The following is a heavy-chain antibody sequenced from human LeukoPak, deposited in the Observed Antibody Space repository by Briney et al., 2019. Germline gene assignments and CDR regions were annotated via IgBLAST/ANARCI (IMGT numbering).Heavy chain of an antibody. CDR2: INHSGST. J-gene: IGHJ5*02. D-gene: IGHD3-16*01. Sequence: SETLSLTCTVSGGSISSSSYYWGWIRQPPGKGLEWIGEINHSGSTNYNPSLKSRVTISVDTSKNQFSLKLNSVTAADTAVYYCARESGSYLWRSWLNPWGQGTLVTVSS. V-gene: IGHV4-39*07. CDR3: ARESGSYLWRSWLNP. CDR1: GGSISSSSYY.